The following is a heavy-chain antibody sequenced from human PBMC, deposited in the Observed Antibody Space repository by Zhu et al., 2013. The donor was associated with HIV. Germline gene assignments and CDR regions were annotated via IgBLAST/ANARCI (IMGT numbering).Heavy chain of an antibody. Sequence: EVQLVQSGAEVKKPGESLKISCEGSGYRFTSYWIGWVRQMPGKGLEWMGIIYPGDSDTRYSPSFQGQVTISADKSISTAYLQWSSLKASDTAIYFCARPAPPVDYGHYRYFDLWGPGTLVSVSS. J-gene: IGHJ2*01. CDR1: GYRFTSYW. CDR3: ARPAPPVDYGHYRYFDL. D-gene: IGHD4-17*01. CDR2: IYPGDSDT. V-gene: IGHV5-51*01.